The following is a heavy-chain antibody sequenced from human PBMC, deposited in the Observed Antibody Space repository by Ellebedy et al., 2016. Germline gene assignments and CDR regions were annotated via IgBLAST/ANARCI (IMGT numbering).Heavy chain of an antibody. J-gene: IGHJ2*01. Sequence: SETLSLTCTVSGGSISSSDAYYWSWIRQHPGKGLEWIGYIYYSGSTYYNPSLKSQVSISVDTSKNQFSLEVRSVTAADTAVYYCAREERMVRGVRVWYFDLWGRGTLVTVSS. V-gene: IGHV4-31*01. CDR1: GGSISSSDAYY. D-gene: IGHD3-10*01. CDR3: AREERMVRGVRVWYFDL. CDR2: IYYSGST.